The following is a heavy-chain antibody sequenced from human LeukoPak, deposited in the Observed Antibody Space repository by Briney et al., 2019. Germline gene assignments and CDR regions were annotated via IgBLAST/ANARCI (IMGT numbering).Heavy chain of an antibody. CDR2: INHSGST. D-gene: IGHD1-26*01. CDR3: ARLQSRSYRFDY. CDR1: GGSFSGYY. Sequence: SETLSLTCAVYGGSFSGYYWSWIRQPPGKGLEWIGEINHSGSTNYNPSLKSRVTISVDTSKNQFSLKLSSVTAADTAVYYCARLQSRSYRFDYWGQGTPVTVSS. J-gene: IGHJ4*02. V-gene: IGHV4-34*01.